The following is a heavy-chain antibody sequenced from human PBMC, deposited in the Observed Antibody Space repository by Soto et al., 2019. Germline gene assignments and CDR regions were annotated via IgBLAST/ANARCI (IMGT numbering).Heavy chain of an antibody. CDR1: GGSLSGYF. CDR3: ASYHYYDFWIGSRHYMDV. V-gene: IGHV4-34*01. Sequence: PSETLSLTCAVYGGSLSGYFWSWVRQPPGKGLEWIGEINHSGSTNYNPSLKSRVTISVDTSKHQFSLRLSSVTAADSAIYYCASYHYYDFWIGSRHYMDVWGTGTTVTVSS. J-gene: IGHJ6*03. D-gene: IGHD3-3*01. CDR2: INHSGST.